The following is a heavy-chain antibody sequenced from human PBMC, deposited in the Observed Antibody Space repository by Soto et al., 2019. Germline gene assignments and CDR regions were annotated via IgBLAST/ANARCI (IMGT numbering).Heavy chain of an antibody. D-gene: IGHD1-26*01. V-gene: IGHV4-34*01. CDR3: ARVGATLFDY. CDR2: INHSGST. J-gene: IGHJ4*02. CDR1: GGSFSGYY. Sequence: PSETLSLTCAVYGGSFSGYYWSWIRQPPGKGLEWIGEINHSGSTNYNPSLKSRVTISVDTSKNQFSLKLSSVTAADTAVYYCARVGATLFDYWGQGTLVTVSS.